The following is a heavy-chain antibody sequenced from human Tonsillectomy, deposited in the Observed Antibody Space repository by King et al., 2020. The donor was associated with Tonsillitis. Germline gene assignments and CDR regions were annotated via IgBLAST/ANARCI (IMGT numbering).Heavy chain of an antibody. CDR2: IYYSGTT. V-gene: IGHV4-59*01. CDR1: GGSISTYY. Sequence: VQLQESGPGLVKPSETLSLTCTVSGGSISTYYWTWIRQPPGEGLEWIGNIYYSGTTKYNPSLKSRVTISVDTSKNQFSLKLSSVTAADTAVYYCASEREIGYYYYMDVWGKGTTVTVSS. CDR3: ASEREIGYYYYMDV. J-gene: IGHJ6*03.